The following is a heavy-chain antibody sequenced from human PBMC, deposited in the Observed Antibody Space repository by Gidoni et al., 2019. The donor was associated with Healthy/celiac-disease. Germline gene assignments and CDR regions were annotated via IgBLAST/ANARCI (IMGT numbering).Heavy chain of an antibody. V-gene: IGHV3-74*01. D-gene: IGHD3-10*01. CDR1: GCTFSSYW. CDR2: INSDGSST. Sequence: EVQLVESGGGLVQPGGSLRLPCAASGCTFSSYWMHCVRQAPGKGLVWVSRINSDGSSTSYADSVKGRFTISRDNAKNTLYLQMNSLRAEDTAVYYCAREMAPGFGDLGGGMDVWGQGTTVTVSS. J-gene: IGHJ6*02. CDR3: AREMAPGFGDLGGGMDV.